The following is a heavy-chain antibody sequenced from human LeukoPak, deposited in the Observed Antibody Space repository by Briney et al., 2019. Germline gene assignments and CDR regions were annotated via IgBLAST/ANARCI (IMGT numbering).Heavy chain of an antibody. CDR2: IRSKPNNYAT. CDR3: TGPEFDY. J-gene: IGHJ4*02. V-gene: IGHV3-73*01. Sequence: PGGSLKLSCAASGFVFSASALHWVRQASGKGLEWVGRIRSKPNNYATAYTASVTGRFTISRDDSQNTTYLQMSSLKTEDTAVYYCTGPEFDYWGQGTLVTVSS. CDR1: GFVFSASA.